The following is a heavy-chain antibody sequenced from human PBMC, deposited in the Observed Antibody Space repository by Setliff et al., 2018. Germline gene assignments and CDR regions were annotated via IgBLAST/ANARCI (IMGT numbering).Heavy chain of an antibody. V-gene: IGHV4-59*01. CDR2: IYYSGST. J-gene: IGHJ5*02. D-gene: IGHD6-13*01. CDR1: GGSISSYY. Sequence: SETLSLTCTVSGGSISSYYWSWIRQPPGKGLEWIGYIYYSGSTNYNPSPKSRVTISVDTSKNQFSLKLSSVTAADTAVYYCARDDGGSSYNWFDPWGQGTLVTVSS. CDR3: ARDDGGSSYNWFDP.